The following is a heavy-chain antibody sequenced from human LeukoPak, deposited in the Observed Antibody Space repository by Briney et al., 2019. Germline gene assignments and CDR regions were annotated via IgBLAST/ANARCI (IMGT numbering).Heavy chain of an antibody. D-gene: IGHD3-16*01. J-gene: IGHJ4*02. CDR2: ISSSSNYV. CDR3: ARGNTVWDY. CDR1: GFTFSSYG. Sequence: GGSLRLSCAASGFTFSSYGMDWVRQAPGKGLEWVSSISSSSNYVYYADSVKGRFTISRDNAKNSLYLQMNSLRAEDTAVYYCARGNTVWDYWGQGILVTVSS. V-gene: IGHV3-21*01.